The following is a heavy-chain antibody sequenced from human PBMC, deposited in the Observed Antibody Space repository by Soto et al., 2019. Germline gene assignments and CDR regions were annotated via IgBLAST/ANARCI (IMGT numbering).Heavy chain of an antibody. CDR3: AKSSGYCISTSCYYGMDV. J-gene: IGHJ6*02. CDR1: GFTFRSYA. Sequence: GRSLRLSCAASGFTFRSYAMSWVSQAPGKGLEWVSSISGSGGSTYYADSVKGRFTISRDNSKNTLYLQMNSLRAEDTAVYYCAKSSGYCISTSCYYGMDVWGQGTTVTASS. D-gene: IGHD2-2*01. V-gene: IGHV3-23*01. CDR2: ISGSGGST.